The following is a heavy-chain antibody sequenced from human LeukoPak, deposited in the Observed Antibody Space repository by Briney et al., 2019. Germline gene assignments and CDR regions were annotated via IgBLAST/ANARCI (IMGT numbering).Heavy chain of an antibody. CDR2: ISSSSSYI. D-gene: IGHD4-17*01. Sequence: GRSLRLSCAVSGFTFSRFTMNWVRQAPGKGLEWVSSISSSSSYIHYADSVKGRFTISRDNAKSSLYLQMNSLRAEDTAVYYCARDMGLTTVTTVFAFDIWGQGTMVTVS. J-gene: IGHJ3*02. V-gene: IGHV3-21*01. CDR1: GFTFSRFT. CDR3: ARDMGLTTVTTVFAFDI.